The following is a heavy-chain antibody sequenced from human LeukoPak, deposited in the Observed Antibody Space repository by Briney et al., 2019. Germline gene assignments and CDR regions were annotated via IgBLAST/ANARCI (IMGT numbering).Heavy chain of an antibody. CDR2: IYPGDSDT. CDR1: GYGFSSSW. J-gene: IGHJ4*02. D-gene: IGHD2/OR15-2a*01. Sequence: GESLQSSFYGSGYGFSSSWIGWVRQMPGKGLEWMGFIYPGDSDTRYSPSFQAQVTISADKSIGTAFLQWRSLKASDTAMYYCAVGTTPYFVDYWGQGTLVTVSS. V-gene: IGHV5-51*01. CDR3: AVGTTPYFVDY.